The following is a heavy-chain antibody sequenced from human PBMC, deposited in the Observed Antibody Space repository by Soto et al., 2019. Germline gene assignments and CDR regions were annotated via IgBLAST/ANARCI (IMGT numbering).Heavy chain of an antibody. V-gene: IGHV3-74*01. CDR2: VYSDGSST. CDR1: GFTFSSYW. CDR3: GRAMSSGSYFDY. D-gene: IGHD1-26*01. Sequence: EVQLVESGGGLVQPGGSLRLSCAASGFTFSSYWMHWVRQVSGKGLVWVSRVYSDGSSTSYADSVKGRFTISRDNAKKPLYLQMNSLRAEDTAVYYCGRAMSSGSYFDYWGQGTLVTVSS. J-gene: IGHJ4*02.